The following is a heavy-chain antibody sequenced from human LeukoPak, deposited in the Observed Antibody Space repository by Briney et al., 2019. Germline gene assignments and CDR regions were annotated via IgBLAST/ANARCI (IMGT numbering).Heavy chain of an antibody. CDR2: INPNSGGT. V-gene: IGHV1-2*04. CDR3: ARLRGDFPSGSYLDY. CDR1: GYTFTGYY. D-gene: IGHD1-26*01. Sequence: ASVKVSCKASGYTFTGYYMHWVRQAPGQGLEWMGWINPNSGGTNYAQKSQGWVTMTRDTSISTAYMELSRLRSDDTAVYYCARLRGDFPSGSYLDYWGQGTLVTVSS. J-gene: IGHJ4*02.